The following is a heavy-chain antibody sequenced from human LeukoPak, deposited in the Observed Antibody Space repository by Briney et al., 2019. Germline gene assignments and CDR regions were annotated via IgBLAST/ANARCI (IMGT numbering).Heavy chain of an antibody. V-gene: IGHV4-61*09. CDR2: IHTSGST. D-gene: IGHD3-16*01. Sequence: SETLSLTCTVSGASISSTSYCWGWIRQPAGKGLEWIGHIHTSGSTNYNPSLKSRVTISVDTPKNQFSLRLSSVTAAGTAVYYCARSEINDYFKYWGPGILVTVST. J-gene: IGHJ4*02. CDR1: GASISSTSYC. CDR3: ARSEINDYFKY.